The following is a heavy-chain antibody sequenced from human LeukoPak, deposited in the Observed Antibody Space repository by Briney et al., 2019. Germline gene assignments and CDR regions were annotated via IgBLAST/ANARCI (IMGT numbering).Heavy chain of an antibody. CDR2: IYSGGGT. Sequence: GGSLRLSCAVSGATVSSNHMSWVRRAPGKGLEWVSAIYSGGGTYYADSVKGRFTLSRDISKNTLYLQMNSLRAEDTAVYYCVRDASWGQGTLVTVSS. CDR1: GATVSSNH. V-gene: IGHV3-66*01. J-gene: IGHJ4*02. CDR3: VRDAS.